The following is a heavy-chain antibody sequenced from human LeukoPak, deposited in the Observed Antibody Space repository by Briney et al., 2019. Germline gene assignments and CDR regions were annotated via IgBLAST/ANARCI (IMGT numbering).Heavy chain of an antibody. CDR3: ARAVADYFDY. D-gene: IGHD6-19*01. J-gene: IGHJ4*02. CDR2: ISYDGSNK. CDR1: GFTFSIYG. V-gene: IGHV3-30*03. Sequence: GGSLRLSCAASGFTFSIYGMHWVRQAPGKGLEWVAVISYDGSNKYYADSVKGRFTISRDNSKNTLYLQMNSLRAEDTAVYYCARAVADYFDYWGKGTLVTVSS.